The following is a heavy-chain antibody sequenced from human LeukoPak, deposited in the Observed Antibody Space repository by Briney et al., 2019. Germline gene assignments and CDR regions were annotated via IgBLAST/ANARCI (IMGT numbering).Heavy chain of an antibody. Sequence: GGSLRLSCAASGFTFSSYAMSWVRQAPGKGLEWVSAISGSGGSTYYADSVKGRFTISRDNSKNTLSLQMNSLRAEDTAVYYCAKGRGWESDAFDKWGQGTMVTVSS. CDR2: ISGSGGST. CDR3: AKGRGWESDAFDK. V-gene: IGHV3-23*01. J-gene: IGHJ3*02. CDR1: GFTFSSYA. D-gene: IGHD6-19*01.